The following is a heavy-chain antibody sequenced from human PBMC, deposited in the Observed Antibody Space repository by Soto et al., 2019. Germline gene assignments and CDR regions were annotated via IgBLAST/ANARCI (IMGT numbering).Heavy chain of an antibody. CDR2: IYSATST. V-gene: IGHV3-53*01. J-gene: IGHJ4*02. CDR3: ARVVDYGTRVDY. D-gene: IGHD4-17*01. CDR1: GFTVSSNY. Sequence: EVQLVESGGGLIQPGGSLRLSCAASGFTVSSNYMSWVRQASGKGLEWVSVIYSATSTYYVDSVKGRFTISRDNSKNTLYLHMDSLRAEDTAVYYCARVVDYGTRVDYWGQGTLVTVTS.